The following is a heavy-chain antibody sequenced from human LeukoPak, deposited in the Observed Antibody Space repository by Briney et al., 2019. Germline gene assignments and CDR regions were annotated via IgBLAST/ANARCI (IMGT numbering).Heavy chain of an antibody. J-gene: IGHJ2*01. V-gene: IGHV3-21*01. CDR2: ISSSSYI. CDR1: GFTFSSYS. D-gene: IGHD4/OR15-4a*01. CDR3: AREDDYGPGCFDL. Sequence: GGSLRLSCAASGFTFSSYSMNWVRQAPGKGLEWVSSISSSSYIYYADSVKGRFTISRDNAKNSLYLQMNSLRAEDTAVYYCAREDDYGPGCFDLWGRGTLVTVSS.